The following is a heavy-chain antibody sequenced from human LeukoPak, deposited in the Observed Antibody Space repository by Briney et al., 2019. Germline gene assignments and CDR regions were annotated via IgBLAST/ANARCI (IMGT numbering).Heavy chain of an antibody. J-gene: IGHJ3*02. D-gene: IGHD6-19*01. V-gene: IGHV3-33*01. Sequence: GGSLRLSCAASGFTFNSYDMHWVRQAPGKGLEWVAIMWYDESSKYYADSVKGRFTISGDNSKNTLYLQMNSLRAEDTAVYYCARGLAVAGTGDAFDIWGQGTMVTVSS. CDR1: GFTFNSYD. CDR2: MWYDESSK. CDR3: ARGLAVAGTGDAFDI.